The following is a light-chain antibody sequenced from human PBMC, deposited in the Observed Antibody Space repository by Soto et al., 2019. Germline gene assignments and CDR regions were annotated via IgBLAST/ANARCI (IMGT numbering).Light chain of an antibody. V-gene: IGLV3-21*01. CDR1: DIGSKG. J-gene: IGLJ2*01. CDR3: QVWDSGSAHVV. Sequence: SYELTQPPSVSVAPGKTASMSCGGNDIGSKGVHWYQQKPGQAPVLVIYSDTDLPPVITERFSGSNSATLATLTISRVEAGDEADYYCQVWDSGSAHVVFGGGTKLTVL. CDR2: SDT.